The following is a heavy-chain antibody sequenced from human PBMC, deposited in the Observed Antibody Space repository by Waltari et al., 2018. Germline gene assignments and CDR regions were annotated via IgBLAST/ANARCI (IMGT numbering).Heavy chain of an antibody. Sequence: QVQLQESGPGLVKPSQTLSLTCTVSGGSISSGGYYWSWIRQHPGKGLEWIGYIYSSGSTYYNPSLKSRVNSSVDTSKNQFSLKLSSVTAADTAVYYCASGGVSGYNWFDPWGQGTLVTVSS. CDR2: IYSSGST. CDR3: ASGGVSGYNWFDP. CDR1: GGSISSGGYY. J-gene: IGHJ5*02. V-gene: IGHV4-31*03. D-gene: IGHD5-12*01.